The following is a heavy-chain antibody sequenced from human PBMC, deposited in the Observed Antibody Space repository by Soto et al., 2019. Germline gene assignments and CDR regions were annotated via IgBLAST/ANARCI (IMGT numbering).Heavy chain of an antibody. J-gene: IGHJ4*02. D-gene: IGHD6-19*01. Sequence: GGSLRLSCAASGFTFSNAWMNWVRQAPGKGLEWVGRIKSKTDGGTTDYAAPVKGRFTISRDDSKNTLYLQMNSLKTEDTAVYYCTTDLLMGIAVAGTPYFDYWGQRTLVTVSS. CDR2: IKSKTDGGTT. CDR3: TTDLLMGIAVAGTPYFDY. V-gene: IGHV3-15*07. CDR1: GFTFSNAW.